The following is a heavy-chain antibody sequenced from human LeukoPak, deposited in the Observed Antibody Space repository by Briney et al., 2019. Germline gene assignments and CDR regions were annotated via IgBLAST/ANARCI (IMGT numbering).Heavy chain of an antibody. V-gene: IGHV1-2*02. J-gene: IGHJ3*02. CDR1: GYTFTSYY. D-gene: IGHD6-19*01. CDR3: ARDFTGYSRGNDAFDI. CDR2: INPNSGGT. Sequence: ASVKVSCKASGYTFTSYYMHWVRQAPGQGLEWMGWINPNSGGTNYAQKLQGRVTMTRDTSISTAYMELSRLRSDDTAVYYCARDFTGYSRGNDAFDIWGQGTMVTVSS.